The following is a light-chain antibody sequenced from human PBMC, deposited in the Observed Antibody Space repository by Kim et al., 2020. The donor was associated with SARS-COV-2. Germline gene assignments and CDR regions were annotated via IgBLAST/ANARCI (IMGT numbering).Light chain of an antibody. V-gene: IGKV3-20*01. CDR1: QRVNTRF. Sequence: RGEKGTPSCRASQRVNTRFFDGYRQKPGQAPRVLIYGASRGATGCPDRFSGSGSGTDFTLTISSLEPEDLAVDYCQQHTTTPPTDTFGQGTRLEI. CDR2: GAS. CDR3: QQHTTTPPTDT. J-gene: IGKJ2*01.